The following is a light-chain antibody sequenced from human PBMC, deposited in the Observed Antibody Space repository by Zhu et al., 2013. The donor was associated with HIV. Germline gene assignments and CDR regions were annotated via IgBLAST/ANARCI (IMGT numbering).Light chain of an antibody. CDR2: GAS. CDR3: QRYGSSPPWT. CDR1: QSVGSTF. J-gene: IGKJ1*01. Sequence: DIVLTQSPGTLSLSPGERATLSCGASQSVGSTFLAWYQQKPGQAPRLLIYGASTRATGIPDRFSGSGSGTDFTLTISRVEPEDVAVYYCQRYGSSPPWTFGQGTKVEIK. V-gene: IGKV3-20*01.